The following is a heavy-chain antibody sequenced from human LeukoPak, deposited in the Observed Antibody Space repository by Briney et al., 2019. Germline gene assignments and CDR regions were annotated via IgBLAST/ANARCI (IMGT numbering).Heavy chain of an antibody. CDR2: IRYDGSNK. CDR1: GFTFTSYG. J-gene: IGHJ5*02. D-gene: IGHD6-13*01. Sequence: GGSLRLSCAASGFTFTSYGMHWVRQARGKELEWVGFIRYDGSNKYYADSVKGRFTIPRDNSKNTLYLQTNSLRAEDTAVYYCATVKSSIAAAGTPLGWFDPWGQGTLVTVST. CDR3: ATVKSSIAAAGTPLGWFDP. V-gene: IGHV3-30*02.